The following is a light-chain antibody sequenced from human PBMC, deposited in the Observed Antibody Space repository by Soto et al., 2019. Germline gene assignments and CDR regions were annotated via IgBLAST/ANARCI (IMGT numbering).Light chain of an antibody. CDR1: SSDVGGYNY. CDR2: EVS. V-gene: IGLV2-14*01. CDR3: CSLTTSHTYV. Sequence: QSVLTQPASVSGSPGQSITISCTGTSSDVGGYNYVSWYQQHPGKAPKLMIYEVSNRPSGVSDRFSGSRSGNTASLTISGLQADDEADYYCCSLTTSHTYVFGSGTKVTAL. J-gene: IGLJ1*01.